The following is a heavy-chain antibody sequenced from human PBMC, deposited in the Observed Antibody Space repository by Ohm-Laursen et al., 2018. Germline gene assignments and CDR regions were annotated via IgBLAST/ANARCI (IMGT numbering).Heavy chain of an antibody. CDR3: ARARMWSYGTLYYFDY. D-gene: IGHD2-21*01. Sequence: SLRLSCSASGFTFSDYYMSWIRQAPGKGLEWVSYISSSGSTIYYADSVKGRFTISRDNAKNSLYLQMNSLRVEDTAVYYCARARMWSYGTLYYFDYWGQGTLVTVSS. CDR2: ISSSGSTI. J-gene: IGHJ4*02. V-gene: IGHV3-11*01. CDR1: GFTFSDYY.